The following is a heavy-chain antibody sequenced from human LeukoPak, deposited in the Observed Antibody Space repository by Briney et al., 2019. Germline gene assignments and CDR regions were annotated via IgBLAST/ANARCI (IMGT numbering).Heavy chain of an antibody. V-gene: IGHV4-30-2*01. CDR3: ARVTTGDYYDSSGIYYFDY. Sequence: SETLSLTCAVSGGSTSSGGYSWSWIRQPPGKGLEWIGYIYHSGSTYYNPSLKSRVTISVDRSKNQFSLKLSSVTAADTAVYYCARVTTGDYYDSSGIYYFDYWGQGTLVTVSS. CDR1: GGSTSSGGYS. D-gene: IGHD3-22*01. J-gene: IGHJ4*02. CDR2: IYHSGST.